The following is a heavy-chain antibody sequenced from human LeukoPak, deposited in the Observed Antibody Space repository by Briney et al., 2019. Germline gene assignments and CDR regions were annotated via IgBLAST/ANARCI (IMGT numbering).Heavy chain of an antibody. CDR3: ARDYLGGYEYFFDY. CDR1: GGSISSGDYY. Sequence: SETLSLTCTVSGGSISSGDYYWSWIRQPPGKGLEWIGYIYYSGSTSYNPSLKSRVSMSVDTSRNQFFLRLTSVTAADTAVYYCARDYLGGYEYFFDYWGQGALVTVSS. CDR2: IYYSGST. D-gene: IGHD5-12*01. J-gene: IGHJ4*02. V-gene: IGHV4-30-4*08.